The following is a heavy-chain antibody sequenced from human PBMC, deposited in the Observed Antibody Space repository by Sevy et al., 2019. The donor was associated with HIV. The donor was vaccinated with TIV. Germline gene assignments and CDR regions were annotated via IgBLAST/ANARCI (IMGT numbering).Heavy chain of an antibody. J-gene: IGHJ5*02. D-gene: IGHD1-26*01. CDR1: GFTFSSYW. Sequence: GGSVRLSCAASGFTFSSYWMHWVRQVPGKGLVWVSRIKSDGSSTSYADSVKGRFTNSRDNAKNTLYLQMNSLRAEDTALYYCARDRSGSYHVSDNWFDPWGQGTLVTVSS. CDR2: IKSDGSST. CDR3: ARDRSGSYHVSDNWFDP. V-gene: IGHV3-74*01.